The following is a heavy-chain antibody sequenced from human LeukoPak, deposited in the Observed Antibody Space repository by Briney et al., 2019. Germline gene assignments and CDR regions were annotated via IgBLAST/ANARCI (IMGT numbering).Heavy chain of an antibody. Sequence: GGSLRLSCAASGFTFSSYAMSWVRQAPGKGLEWVSAICGSGGSTYYADSVKGRFTISRDNSKNTLYLQMNSLRAEDTAVYYCAKDLEQWLAGGPFDYWGQGTLVTVSS. CDR1: GFTFSSYA. J-gene: IGHJ4*02. CDR3: AKDLEQWLAGGPFDY. V-gene: IGHV3-23*01. D-gene: IGHD6-19*01. CDR2: ICGSGGST.